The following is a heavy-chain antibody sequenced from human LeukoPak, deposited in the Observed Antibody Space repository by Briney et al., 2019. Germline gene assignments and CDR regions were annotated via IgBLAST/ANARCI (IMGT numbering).Heavy chain of an antibody. CDR1: GGSISSGSYY. J-gene: IGHJ4*02. CDR2: IYTSGST. CDR3: AIDLCSGGSCYPDY. D-gene: IGHD2-15*01. V-gene: IGHV4-61*02. Sequence: SETLSLTCTVSGGSISSGSYYWSWIRQPAGKGLEWIGRIYTSGSTNYNPSLKSRVTISVDTSKNQFSLKLSSVTAADTAVYYCAIDLCSGGSCYPDYWGQGTPVTVSS.